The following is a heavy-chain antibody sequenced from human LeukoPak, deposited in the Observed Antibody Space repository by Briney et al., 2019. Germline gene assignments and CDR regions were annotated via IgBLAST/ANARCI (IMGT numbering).Heavy chain of an antibody. CDR3: ARASTSWTGAFDI. D-gene: IGHD6-13*01. J-gene: IGHJ3*02. CDR1: GGAISSAGFS. V-gene: IGHV4-30-2*01. Sequence: PSQTLSLTCAVSGGAISSAGFSWSWIRQPPGKGLEWIGYIYHSGSTSYNPSLKSRVTISVDLSKNQFSLKLNSVTAADTAVYYCARASTSWTGAFDIWGHGTMVTLSS. CDR2: IYHSGST.